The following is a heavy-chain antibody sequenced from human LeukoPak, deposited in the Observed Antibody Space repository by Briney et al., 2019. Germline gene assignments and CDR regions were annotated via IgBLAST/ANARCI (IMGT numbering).Heavy chain of an antibody. D-gene: IGHD6-19*01. CDR1: GFTFTTYS. Sequence: GGSLRLSCEASGFTFTTYSMTWVRQAPGKGLEWVSIISSGSSAIFSADALKGRFTISRDNAKNSLYLQMNSLRAEDTAVYYCARESSSGWAFDYWGQGTLVTVSS. CDR2: ISSGSSAI. CDR3: ARESSSGWAFDY. J-gene: IGHJ4*02. V-gene: IGHV3-21*01.